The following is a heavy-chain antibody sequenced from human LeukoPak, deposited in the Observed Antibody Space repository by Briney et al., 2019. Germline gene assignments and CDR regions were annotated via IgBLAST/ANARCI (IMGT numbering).Heavy chain of an antibody. CDR3: ARDQPSSWYYFDY. D-gene: IGHD6-13*01. J-gene: IGHJ4*02. CDR2: ITRSGDTI. Sequence: GGSLRLSCAASGFTFSSYEMNWVRQAPGKGLEGVSYITRSGDTIYYADSVKGRFTISRDNAKNSLYLQMNSLRAEDTAVYYCARDQPSSWYYFDYWGQGTLVTVSS. CDR1: GFTFSSYE. V-gene: IGHV3-48*03.